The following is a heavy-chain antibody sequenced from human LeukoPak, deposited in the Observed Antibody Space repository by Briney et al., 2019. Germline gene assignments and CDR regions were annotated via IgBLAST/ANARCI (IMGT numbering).Heavy chain of an antibody. D-gene: IGHD1-1*01. CDR1: GGTFSSYA. J-gene: IGHJ6*02. CDR3: ARDGTTPYYGMDV. Sequence: SVKVSCKASGGTFSSYAISWVRQAPGQGLEWMGRIIPILGIANYAQKFQGRVTITADKSTSTAYMELSSLGSEDTAVYYCARDGTTPYYGMDVWGRGTTVTVSS. CDR2: IIPILGIA. V-gene: IGHV1-69*04.